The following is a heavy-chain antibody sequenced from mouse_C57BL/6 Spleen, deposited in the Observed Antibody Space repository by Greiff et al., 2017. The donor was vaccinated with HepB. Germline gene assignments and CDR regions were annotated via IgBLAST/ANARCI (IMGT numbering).Heavy chain of an antibody. CDR3: ARDPLYDLYAMDY. J-gene: IGHJ4*01. D-gene: IGHD1-1*01. CDR1: GFTFSSYA. V-gene: IGHV5-4*01. Sequence: EVKLMESGGGLVKPGGSLKLSCAASGFTFSSYAMSWVRQTPEKRLEWVATISDGGSYTYYPDNVKGRFTISRDNAKNNLYLQMSHLKSEDTAMYYCARDPLYDLYAMDYWGKGTSVTVSS. CDR2: ISDGGSYT.